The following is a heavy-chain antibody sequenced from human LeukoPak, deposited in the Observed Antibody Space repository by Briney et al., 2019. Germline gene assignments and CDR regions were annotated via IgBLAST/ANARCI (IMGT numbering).Heavy chain of an antibody. D-gene: IGHD3-22*01. CDR2: ISWNSGSI. V-gene: IGHV3-9*03. Sequence: PGGSLRLSCAASGFTFDDYAMHWVRQAPGKGLEWVSGISWNSGSIGYADSVKGRFTISRDNAKNSLYLQMNSLRAEDMALYYCAKDSSGYYYHAFDIWGQGTMVTVSS. CDR3: AKDSSGYYYHAFDI. CDR1: GFTFDDYA. J-gene: IGHJ3*02.